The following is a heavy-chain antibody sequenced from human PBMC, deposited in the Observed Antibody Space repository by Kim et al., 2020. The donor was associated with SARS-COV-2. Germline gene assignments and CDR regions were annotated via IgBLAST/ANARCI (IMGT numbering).Heavy chain of an antibody. Sequence: GGSLRLSCAASGVTFSTFGMHWVHQAPGKGLEWVAVISYDGTKNYYADSVKGRFTISRDNSKNTLYLQMNSLRAEDTAVYYCQLSGVSHSYYFYAMDVWGQGTTVTVSS. D-gene: IGHD1-26*01. CDR1: GVTFSTFG. J-gene: IGHJ6*02. CDR2: ISYDGTKN. V-gene: IGHV3-30*03. CDR3: QLSGVSHSYYFYAMDV.